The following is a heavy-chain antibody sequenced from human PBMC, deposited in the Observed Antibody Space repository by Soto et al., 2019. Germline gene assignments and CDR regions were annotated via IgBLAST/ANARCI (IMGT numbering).Heavy chain of an antibody. J-gene: IGHJ6*02. Sequence: ASVKVSCKASGYTFTGYYMHWVRQAPGQGPEWMGWINPNSGGTNYAQKFQGWVTMTRDTSISTAYMELSRLRSDDTAVYYCARASIEYYYYGMDVWGQGTTVTVS. V-gene: IGHV1-2*04. CDR3: ARASIEYYYYGMDV. CDR2: INPNSGGT. CDR1: GYTFTGYY.